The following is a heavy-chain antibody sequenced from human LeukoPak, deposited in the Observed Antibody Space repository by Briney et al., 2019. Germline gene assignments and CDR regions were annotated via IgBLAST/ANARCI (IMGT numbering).Heavy chain of an antibody. D-gene: IGHD6-13*01. CDR3: GRTIAQYSNSWLYYFYGLDV. CDR1: GFTFGGYA. J-gene: IGHJ6*02. Sequence: GGSLRLSCTASGFTFGGYAMTWVRQAPGKGLEWVSSISGGSEDSYYADSVKGRFTISRDNSRSTLYLQLNSLRADDTAVYYCGRTIAQYSNSWLYYFYGLDVWGQGTTVTVSS. CDR2: ISGGSEDS. V-gene: IGHV3-23*01.